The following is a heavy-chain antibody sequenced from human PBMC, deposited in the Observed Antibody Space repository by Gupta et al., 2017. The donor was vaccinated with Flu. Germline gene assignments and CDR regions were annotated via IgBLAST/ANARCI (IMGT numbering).Heavy chain of an antibody. J-gene: IGHJ4*02. D-gene: IGHD6-19*01. V-gene: IGHV4-39*01. Sequence: SFYGDGISQARGKRGEGLGWVDYGGSTNYNPSVEGRINRSLDTSRSRVSLRLESVTAAETAVYECARSWNVVFPAQCDYWGQGTLVTVSS. CDR2: VDYGGST. CDR3: ARSWNVVFPAQCDY. CDR1: SFY.